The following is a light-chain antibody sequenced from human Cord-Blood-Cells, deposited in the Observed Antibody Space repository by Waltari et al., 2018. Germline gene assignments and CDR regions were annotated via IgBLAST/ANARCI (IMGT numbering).Light chain of an antibody. Sequence: QSVLTQPPSASGTPGQRVTISCSGSSSNIGSNTVNWHQQLPGTAPKLLIYSNNQRPSGVPDRFSGSKSGTSASLAISGLQSEDEDDYYCAAWDDSLNGWVFGGGTKLTVL. V-gene: IGLV1-44*01. CDR3: AAWDDSLNGWV. CDR2: SNN. CDR1: SSNIGSNT. J-gene: IGLJ3*02.